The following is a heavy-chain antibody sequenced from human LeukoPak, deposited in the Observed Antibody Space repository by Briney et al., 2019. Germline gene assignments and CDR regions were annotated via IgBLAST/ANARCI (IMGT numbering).Heavy chain of an antibody. D-gene: IGHD4-11*01. CDR2: IWYDGSNK. CDR3: AKVGYSSRGNYYYYYYMDA. CDR1: GFTFSSYG. Sequence: GGSLRLSCAASGFTFSSYGMHWVRQAPGKGLEWVAVIWYDGSNKYYADSVKGRFTISRDNSKNTLYLQMNSLRAEDTAVYYCAKVGYSSRGNYYYYYYMDAWGKGTTVTVSS. J-gene: IGHJ6*03. V-gene: IGHV3-33*06.